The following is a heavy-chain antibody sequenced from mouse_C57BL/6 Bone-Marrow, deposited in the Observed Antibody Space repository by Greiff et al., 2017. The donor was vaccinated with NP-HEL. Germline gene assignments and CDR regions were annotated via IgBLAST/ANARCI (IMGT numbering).Heavy chain of an antibody. V-gene: IGHV5-17*01. J-gene: IGHJ1*03. CDR1: GFTFSDYG. CDR2: ISSGSSTI. CDR3: ARRRGYYGSSYEWYFDV. Sequence: EVQLVESGGGLVKPGGSLKLSCAASGFTFSDYGMHWVRQAPEKGLEWVAYISSGSSTIYYADTVKGRFTISRDNAKNTLFLQMTSLRSEDTAMYYCARRRGYYGSSYEWYFDVWGTGTTVTVSS. D-gene: IGHD1-1*01.